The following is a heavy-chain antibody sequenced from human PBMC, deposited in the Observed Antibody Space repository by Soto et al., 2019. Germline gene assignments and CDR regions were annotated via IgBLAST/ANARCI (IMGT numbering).Heavy chain of an antibody. J-gene: IGHJ4*02. D-gene: IGHD1-1*01. CDR2: IFYSGST. CDR3: ARAGWNEPLDY. CDR1: GGSISGYY. V-gene: IGHV4-59*01. Sequence: SETLSLTCTVSGGSISGYYWSWIRQPPGKGLEWIGYIFYSGSTNYNPSLKSRVTMSVDMSKNHFSVKLNSVTAADTAMYYCARAGWNEPLDYWGQGTLVTVSS.